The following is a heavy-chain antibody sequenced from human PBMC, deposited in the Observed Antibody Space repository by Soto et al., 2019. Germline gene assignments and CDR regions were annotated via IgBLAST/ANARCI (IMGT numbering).Heavy chain of an antibody. CDR1: GFTFSSYW. D-gene: IGHD3-9*01. CDR3: ARDDSQLRHSDWLFN. CDR2: IKQDGSEK. V-gene: IGHV3-7*01. J-gene: IGHJ4*02. Sequence: PGGSLRLSGAASGFTFSSYWISWVRQAPWKGLEWVANIKQDGSEKYYVDSVKGRFTISRDNAKNSLYLQMNSLRAEDTAVYYCARDDSQLRHSDWLFNCGQGTLVTVSS.